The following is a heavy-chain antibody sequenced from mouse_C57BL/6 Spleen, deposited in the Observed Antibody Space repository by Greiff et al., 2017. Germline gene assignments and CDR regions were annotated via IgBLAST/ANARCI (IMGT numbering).Heavy chain of an antibody. CDR2: INPNNGGT. Sequence: VQLQQSGPELVKPGASVKISCKASGYTFTDYYMNWVKQSHGKSLEWIGDINPNNGGTSYNQKFKGKATLTVDKSSSTAYMERRSLTSEDSAVYYCARRATVVARYFDVWGTGTTVTVSS. D-gene: IGHD1-1*01. CDR3: ARRATVVARYFDV. V-gene: IGHV1-26*01. CDR1: GYTFTDYY. J-gene: IGHJ1*03.